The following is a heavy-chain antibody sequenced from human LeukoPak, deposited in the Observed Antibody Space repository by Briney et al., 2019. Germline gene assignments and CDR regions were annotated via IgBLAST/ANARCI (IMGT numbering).Heavy chain of an antibody. CDR2: INHSGST. V-gene: IGHV4-34*01. CDR3: ARGLLCSSTSCYDDY. Sequence: SETLSLTCAVYGGSFSGYYWSWIRQPPGKGLEWIGEINHSGSTNYNPSLKSRVTISVDTSKNQFSLKLSSVTAAGTAVYHCARGLLCSSTSCYDDYWGQGTLVTVSS. D-gene: IGHD2-2*01. J-gene: IGHJ4*02. CDR1: GGSFSGYY.